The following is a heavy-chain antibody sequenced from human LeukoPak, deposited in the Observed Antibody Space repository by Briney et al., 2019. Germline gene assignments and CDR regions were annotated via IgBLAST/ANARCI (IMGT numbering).Heavy chain of an antibody. J-gene: IGHJ3*02. CDR3: AKDNGGRGSSWYAFDM. CDR2: IRSDGANK. Sequence: PGGSLRLSCAASGFTFSSYWMHWVRQAPGKGLEWVAFIRSDGANKYYADSVKGRFTISRDNSKNTLYLQMNSLRAEDTALYYCAKDNGGRGSSWYAFDMWGQGTMVTVSS. D-gene: IGHD6-13*01. V-gene: IGHV3-30*02. CDR1: GFTFSSYW.